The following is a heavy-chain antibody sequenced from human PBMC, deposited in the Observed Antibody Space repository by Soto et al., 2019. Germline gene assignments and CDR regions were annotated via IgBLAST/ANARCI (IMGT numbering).Heavy chain of an antibody. J-gene: IGHJ4*02. V-gene: IGHV3-23*01. D-gene: IGHD6-19*01. CDR1: GFTFSSYA. CDR2: ISGSGGST. CDR3: ARDRGYSSGWQPYFFDY. Sequence: EVQLLESGGGLVQPGGSLRLSCAASGFTFSSYAMSWVRQAPGKGLEWVSGISGSGGSTDYANSVKGRFTISRENSKNTLYLQMNSLRAEETAVYYCARDRGYSSGWQPYFFDYWGQGTLVTVSS.